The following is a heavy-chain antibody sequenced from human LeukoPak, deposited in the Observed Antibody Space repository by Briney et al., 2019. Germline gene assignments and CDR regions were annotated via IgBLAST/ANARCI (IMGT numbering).Heavy chain of an antibody. CDR2: IRSKDNSYAT. CDR1: GFTFSGSA. Sequence: GGSLRLSCAASGFTFSGSAMHWVRQASGKGLEWVGRIRSKDNSYATAYAASVKGRFTISRDDSKNTAYLQMNSLKTEDTAVYYCTSVYSGYDWVDYWGQGTLVTVSS. D-gene: IGHD5-12*01. J-gene: IGHJ4*02. CDR3: TSVYSGYDWVDY. V-gene: IGHV3-73*01.